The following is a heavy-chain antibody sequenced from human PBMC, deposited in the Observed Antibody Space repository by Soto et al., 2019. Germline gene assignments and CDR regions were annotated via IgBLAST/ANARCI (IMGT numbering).Heavy chain of an antibody. CDR2: INAGNGNT. Sequence: ASVKVSCKASGYTLTRYSIHWVRQAPGQRLEWMGWINAGNGNTKFSQKLQGRVTMTTDTSTSTAYMELRSLSSDDTAVYYCAREGPNHRLSWGQGTLVTVS. J-gene: IGHJ5*02. V-gene: IGHV1-3*01. CDR3: AREGPNHRLS. D-gene: IGHD3-16*02. CDR1: GYTLTRYS.